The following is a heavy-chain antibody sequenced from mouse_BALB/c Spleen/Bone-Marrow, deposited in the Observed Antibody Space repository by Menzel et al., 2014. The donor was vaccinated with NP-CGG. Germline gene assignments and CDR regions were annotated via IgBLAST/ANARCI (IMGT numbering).Heavy chain of an antibody. Sequence: QVQLQQSGAELVRPGTSVKVSCTASGYTFTIYLIEWIKQRPGQGLEWIGVINPGSGGSNYNEKFKGKATLTADKSSSSAYMQLSSLTSDASAVYFCARLGRDYFDYWGQGTSLTVSS. V-gene: IGHV1-54*01. CDR1: GYTFTIYL. J-gene: IGHJ2*02. D-gene: IGHD4-1*01. CDR2: INPGSGGS. CDR3: ARLGRDYFDY.